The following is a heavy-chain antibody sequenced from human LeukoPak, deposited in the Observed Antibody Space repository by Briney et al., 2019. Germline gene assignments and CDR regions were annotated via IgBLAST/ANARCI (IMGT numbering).Heavy chain of an antibody. CDR1: GFTFSSYA. V-gene: IGHV3-30*04. CDR2: ISYDGSNK. CDR3: ARPIVVVITPDAFDI. D-gene: IGHD3-22*01. Sequence: GGSLRLSCAASGFTFSSYAMHWVRQAPGKGLEWVAVISYDGSNKYYADSVKGRFTISRDNSKNTLYLQMNSLRAEDTAVYYCARPIVVVITPDAFDIWGQGTMVTVSS. J-gene: IGHJ3*02.